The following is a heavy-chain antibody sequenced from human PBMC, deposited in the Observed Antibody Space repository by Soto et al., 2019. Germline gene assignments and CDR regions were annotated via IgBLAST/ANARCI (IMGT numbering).Heavy chain of an antibody. CDR3: ARRPGSGSTPWDESFDI. D-gene: IGHD6-13*01. CDR1: GGSISTSSYY. V-gene: IGHV4-39*01. Sequence: QLQLQESGPGLVQPSETLSLTCTVSGGSISTSSYYWDWVRQPPGKGLEWIGNVYYSGNNHYNPSLDSRPTMSIDTPQNQFSLRLSAVTAADTAIYYCARRPGSGSTPWDESFDIWGQGTMVTVSS. CDR2: VYYSGNN. J-gene: IGHJ3*02.